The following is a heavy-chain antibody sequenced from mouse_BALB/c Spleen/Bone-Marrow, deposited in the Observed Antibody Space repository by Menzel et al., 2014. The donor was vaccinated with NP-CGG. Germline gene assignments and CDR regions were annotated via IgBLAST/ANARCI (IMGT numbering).Heavy chain of an antibody. J-gene: IGHJ3*01. Sequence: VQRVESGAELAKPGASVKMSCKASGYTFTSYWMHWVKRRPGQGLEWIGYINPSTGYTEYNQKFKDKATLTADKSSSTAYMQLSSLTSEDSAVYYCARYHYGYDGFAYWGQGTLVTVSA. CDR3: ARYHYGYDGFAY. V-gene: IGHV1-7*01. D-gene: IGHD2-2*01. CDR1: GYTFTSYW. CDR2: INPSTGYT.